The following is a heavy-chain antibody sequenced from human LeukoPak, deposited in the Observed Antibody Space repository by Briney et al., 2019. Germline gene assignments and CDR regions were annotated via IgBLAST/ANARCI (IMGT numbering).Heavy chain of an antibody. J-gene: IGHJ3*02. CDR2: ISSSSSTI. V-gene: IGHV3-48*04. Sequence: PGGSLRLSCAASGFTFSSNWMSWVRQTPGKGLEWVSYISSSSSTIYYADSVKGRFTISRDNAENSLYLQMNSLRAEDTAVYYCARDLHSGSYEDAFDIWGQGTMVTVSS. CDR3: ARDLHSGSYEDAFDI. CDR1: GFTFSSNW. D-gene: IGHD1-26*01.